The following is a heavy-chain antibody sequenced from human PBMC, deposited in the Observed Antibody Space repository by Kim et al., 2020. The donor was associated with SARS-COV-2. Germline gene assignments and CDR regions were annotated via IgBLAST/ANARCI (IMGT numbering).Heavy chain of an antibody. CDR2: ISSSSSYI. CDR1: GFTFSSYS. V-gene: IGHV3-21*01. J-gene: IGHJ6*02. D-gene: IGHD6-19*01. Sequence: GGSLRLSCAASGFTFSSYSMNWVRQAPGKGLEWVSSISSSSSYIYYADSVKGRFTISRDNAKNSLYPQMNSLRAEDTAVYYCARDQGALQWLENYGMDVWGQGTTVTVSS. CDR3: ARDQGALQWLENYGMDV.